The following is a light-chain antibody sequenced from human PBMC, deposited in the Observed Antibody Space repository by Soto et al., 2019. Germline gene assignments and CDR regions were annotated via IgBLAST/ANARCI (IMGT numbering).Light chain of an antibody. V-gene: IGKV4-1*01. Sequence: DIVMTQSPDSLAVSLGERATINCKSSQNILYSSNNKNYLAWYQQKPGQPPKLLIYWASTRESGVPDRFSGSGYETDFTLTISSMQAEDVAVYSCQQYYSTPRTFGQGTKVEIK. CDR1: QNILYSSNNKNY. CDR3: QQYYSTPRT. J-gene: IGKJ1*01. CDR2: WAS.